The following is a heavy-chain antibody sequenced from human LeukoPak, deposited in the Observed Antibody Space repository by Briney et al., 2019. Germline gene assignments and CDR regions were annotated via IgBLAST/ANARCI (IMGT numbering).Heavy chain of an antibody. CDR3: ARDQTAVTGVWGTIDY. Sequence: GGSLRLSCAPSGFTFSRHGMHWVRQAPGMGLEWVAIISYDGSNTFYGDSVKGRFTISRDNSKKTLYLQMNSLRTEDTAVYYCARDQTAVTGVWGTIDYWGQGTLVTVSS. J-gene: IGHJ4*02. CDR1: GFTFSRHG. V-gene: IGHV3-30*03. D-gene: IGHD2-8*02. CDR2: ISYDGSNT.